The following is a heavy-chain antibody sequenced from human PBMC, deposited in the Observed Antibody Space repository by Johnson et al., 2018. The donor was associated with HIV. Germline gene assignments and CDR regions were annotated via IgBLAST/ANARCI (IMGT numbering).Heavy chain of an antibody. D-gene: IGHD6-6*01. Sequence: QVQLVESGGGVVQPGRSLRLSCAASGFTFSSYAMHWVRQAPGKGLEWVAVISYDGSNKYYADSVKGRFTISRDNSKNTLYLQMNSRRAEDTAVYYCARDKVIAARPDAFDIWGQGTMVTVSS. CDR2: ISYDGSNK. J-gene: IGHJ3*02. V-gene: IGHV3-30*04. CDR3: ARDKVIAARPDAFDI. CDR1: GFTFSSYA.